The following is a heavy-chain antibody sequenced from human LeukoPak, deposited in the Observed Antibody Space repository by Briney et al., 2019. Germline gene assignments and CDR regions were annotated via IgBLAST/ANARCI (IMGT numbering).Heavy chain of an antibody. Sequence: ASVKVSCKASGYTFTGYYMHWVRQAPGQGLEWMGRINPNSGGTNYAQKFQGRVTMTRDASISTAYMELSRLRSDDTAVYYCARDFWVARPEYYFGYWGQGTLVTVSS. CDR1: GYTFTGYY. CDR3: ARDFWVARPEYYFGY. D-gene: IGHD6-6*01. J-gene: IGHJ4*02. V-gene: IGHV1-2*06. CDR2: INPNSGGT.